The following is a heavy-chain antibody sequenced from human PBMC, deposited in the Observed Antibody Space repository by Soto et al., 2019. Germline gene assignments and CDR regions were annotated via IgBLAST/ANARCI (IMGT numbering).Heavy chain of an antibody. CDR1: GYTFTSYA. V-gene: IGHV1-3*01. J-gene: IGHJ4*02. CDR2: INAGNGNT. Sequence: ASVKVSCKASGYTFTSYAMHWVRQAPGQRLEWMGWINAGNGNTKYSQKFQGRVTITRDTSASTAHMELSSLRSEDTAVYYGARSLTYSTFDYWGQGTLVTVSS. CDR3: ARSLTYSTFDY. D-gene: IGHD6-13*01.